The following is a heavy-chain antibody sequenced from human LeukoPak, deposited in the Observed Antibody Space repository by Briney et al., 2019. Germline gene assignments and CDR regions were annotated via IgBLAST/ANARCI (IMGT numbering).Heavy chain of an antibody. Sequence: SVKVSCNASGGTFSSYAISWVRQAPGQGLEWMGGIMPIFGTANYAQTFQGRVTITTDESTSTAYMELSSLRSEDTAVYYCARTPITIFGVVTDGSWFDPWGQGTLVTVSS. V-gene: IGHV1-69*05. CDR2: IMPIFGTA. CDR1: GGTFSSYA. J-gene: IGHJ5*02. D-gene: IGHD3-3*01. CDR3: ARTPITIFGVVTDGSWFDP.